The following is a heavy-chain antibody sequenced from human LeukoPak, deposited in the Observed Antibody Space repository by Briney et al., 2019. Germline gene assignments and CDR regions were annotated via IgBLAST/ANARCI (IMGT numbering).Heavy chain of an antibody. D-gene: IGHD2-15*01. Sequence: ASVKVSCKASGYTFTGYYMHWVRQAPGQGLEWMGWLNPNSGDTNYAHKFQGRVTMTRDTSITTAYMELSRLRSDDTAVYYCARDNCSGGSCHGARRAEYFQHWGPGTLVTVSS. J-gene: IGHJ1*01. CDR2: LNPNSGDT. CDR3: ARDNCSGGSCHGARRAEYFQH. V-gene: IGHV1-2*02. CDR1: GYTFTGYY.